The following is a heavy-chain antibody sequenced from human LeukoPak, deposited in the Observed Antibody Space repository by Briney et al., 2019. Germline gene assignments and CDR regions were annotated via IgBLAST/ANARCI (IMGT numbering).Heavy chain of an antibody. D-gene: IGHD1-26*01. CDR2: INGDGGST. V-gene: IGHV3-74*01. Sequence: GGSLRLSCAASGFTFSSYWMHWVRQAPGKGLVWVSNINGDGGSTGYADSVKGRFTTSRDNAKNTLYLHMNSLRAEDTAVYYCARDEVGAPPIDYWGQGALVTVSS. CDR3: ARDEVGAPPIDY. CDR1: GFTFSSYW. J-gene: IGHJ4*02.